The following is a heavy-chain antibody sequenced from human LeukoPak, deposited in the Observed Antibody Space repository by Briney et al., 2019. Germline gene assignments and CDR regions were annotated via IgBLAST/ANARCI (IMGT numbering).Heavy chain of an antibody. CDR2: ISGHGEST. J-gene: IGHJ4*02. CDR3: AKSPGDYFDY. V-gene: IGHV3-23*01. D-gene: IGHD4-17*01. Sequence: GGSLRLSCAASGFTLRNYAMSWVRQAPGKGLEWVSAISGHGESTYNADSVKGRFTISRDNSKNTLYLQMNSLRAEDTAVYYCAKSPGDYFDYWGQGTLVTVSS. CDR1: GFTLRNYA.